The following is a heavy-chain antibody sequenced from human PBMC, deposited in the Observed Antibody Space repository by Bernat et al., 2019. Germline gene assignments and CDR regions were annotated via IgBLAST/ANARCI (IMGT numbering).Heavy chain of an antibody. CDR2: INPNSGGT. D-gene: IGHD2-21*01. CDR1: GYTFTGYY. Sequence: QVQLVQSGAEVKKPGASVKVSCKASGYTFTGYYMHWVRQAPGQGLEWMGRINPNSGGTNYAQKFKSRVTMTRDTSISTAYMKRGRQRSADTAVYYCTIEGELWWGAFDIWGQGTMVTVSS. CDR3: TIEGELWWGAFDI. J-gene: IGHJ3*02. V-gene: IGHV1-2*06.